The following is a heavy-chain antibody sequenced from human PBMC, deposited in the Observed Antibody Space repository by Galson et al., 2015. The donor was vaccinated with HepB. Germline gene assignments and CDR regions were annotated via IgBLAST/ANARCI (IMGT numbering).Heavy chain of an antibody. Sequence: SLRLSCAASAFTFSSYSMNWVRQAPGKGLEWVSSISSSSTYIYYADSVKGRFTISRDNAKKSLYLQMNSLRAEDTAVYYCARDLDGDYVGVGVRNYFDYWGQGTLVTVSS. CDR3: ARDLDGDYVGVGVRNYFDY. V-gene: IGHV3-21*01. CDR1: AFTFSSYS. CDR2: ISSSSTYI. D-gene: IGHD4-17*01. J-gene: IGHJ4*02.